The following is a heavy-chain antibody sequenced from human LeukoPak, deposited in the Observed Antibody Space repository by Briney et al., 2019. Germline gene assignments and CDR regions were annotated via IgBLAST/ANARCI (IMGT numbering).Heavy chain of an antibody. CDR2: IFYSGST. Sequence: PSETLSLTCTVSSGSISTSNYYWGWVRQPPGKALEWIGNIFYSGSTYYSPSLKSRVTISVDTSKNQFSLKVGSMTAADTAVYYCARDRYSYAYYYMDVWGKGTTVTVSS. J-gene: IGHJ6*03. V-gene: IGHV4-39*07. CDR1: SGSISTSNYY. CDR3: ARDRYSYAYYYMDV. D-gene: IGHD5-18*01.